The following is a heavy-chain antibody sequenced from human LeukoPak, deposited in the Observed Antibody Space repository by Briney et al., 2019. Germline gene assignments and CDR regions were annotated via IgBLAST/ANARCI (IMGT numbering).Heavy chain of an antibody. D-gene: IGHD3-16*02. J-gene: IGHJ4*02. V-gene: IGHV3-7*01. CDR3: ARVTDVWGSYRFFDY. Sequence: RPGGSLTLSCAASGFTFSSYWMRWVRQAPGKGLEWVANIKQDGSEKYYVDSVKGRFTISRENAKNSLYLQMNSLRDEDTAVYYCARVTDVWGSYRFFDYWGQGTLVTVSS. CDR1: GFTFSSYW. CDR2: IKQDGSEK.